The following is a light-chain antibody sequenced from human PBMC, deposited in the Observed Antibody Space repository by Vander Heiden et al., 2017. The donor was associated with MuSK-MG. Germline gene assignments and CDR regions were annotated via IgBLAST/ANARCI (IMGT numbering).Light chain of an antibody. J-gene: IGLJ3*02. CDR2: RNN. CDR3: AAWDDSLSGPEWV. V-gene: IGLV1-47*01. CDR1: RSHIGSNY. Sequence: QSVLPQPPSASGTPGQRVTISCYGTRSHIGSNYVYWYQHLPGTAPKLLIYRNNQRPSGVPDRFSGSKSGTSASMAISGLRSEDEADGDCAAWDDSLSGPEWVFGGGTKLTVL.